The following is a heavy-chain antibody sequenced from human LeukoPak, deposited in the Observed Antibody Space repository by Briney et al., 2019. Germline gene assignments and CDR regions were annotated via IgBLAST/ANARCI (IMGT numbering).Heavy chain of an antibody. CDR2: IIPIFGTA. J-gene: IGHJ5*02. Sequence: SVKVSCKASGGTFSSYAISWVRQAPGQGLEWMGGIIPIFGTANYAQKFQGRVTITADGSTSTAYMELSSLRSEDTAVYYCARDSSLWFGEFRNWFDPWGQGTLVTVSS. CDR3: ARDSSLWFGEFRNWFDP. CDR1: GGTFSSYA. D-gene: IGHD3-10*01. V-gene: IGHV1-69*01.